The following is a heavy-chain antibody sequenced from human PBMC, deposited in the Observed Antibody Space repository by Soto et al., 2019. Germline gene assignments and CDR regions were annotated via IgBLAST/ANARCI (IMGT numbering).Heavy chain of an antibody. CDR3: ARASEITPSAFDI. J-gene: IGHJ3*02. V-gene: IGHV4-34*01. D-gene: IGHD3-10*01. CDR1: GGSFSTYY. CDR2: INHSGNT. Sequence: SETLSLTCAIYGGSFSTYYWSWIRQPPGKGLEWIGEINHSGNTNYSPSLKSRVTISVDTSKNQFSPRLSSVTAADTAVYYCARASEITPSAFDIWGQGTMVTVSS.